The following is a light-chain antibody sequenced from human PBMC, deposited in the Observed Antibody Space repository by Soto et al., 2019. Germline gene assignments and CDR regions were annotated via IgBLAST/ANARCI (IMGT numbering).Light chain of an antibody. J-gene: IGLJ2*01. CDR1: SSDVGAYNY. CDR2: EVT. CDR3: ASWDDRLGAVI. V-gene: IGLV2-8*01. Sequence: ALTQPPSASGSPGQSVTISCTGTSSDVGAYNYVSWYQQHPGKAPKLMIYEVTKRPSGVPARFSGSKSGNTASLTVSGLQAEDEADYYCASWDDRLGAVIFGGGTKVTVL.